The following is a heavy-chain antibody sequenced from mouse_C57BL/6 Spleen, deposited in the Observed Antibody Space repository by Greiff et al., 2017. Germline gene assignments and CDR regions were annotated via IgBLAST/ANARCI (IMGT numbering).Heavy chain of an antibody. CDR2: INDGGSYT. V-gene: IGHV5-4*01. CDR3: ARDAYDYEGFAY. Sequence: EVHLVESGGGLVKPGGSLKLSCAASGFTFSSYAMSWVRPTPEKRLEWVATINDGGSYTYYPDNVKGRFTISRDNAKHNLYLQMSHLKSEDTDMYDWARDAYDYEGFAYWGQGTLVTVSA. CDR1: GFTFSSYA. J-gene: IGHJ3*01. D-gene: IGHD2-4*01.